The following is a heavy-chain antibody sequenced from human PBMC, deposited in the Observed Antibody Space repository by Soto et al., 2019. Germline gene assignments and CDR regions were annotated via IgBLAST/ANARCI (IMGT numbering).Heavy chain of an antibody. Sequence: ASVKVSCKGCGYTFTSYYMHWVRQAPGQELEGMGIINPSGGSTSYAHKFQGRVTMTRDTSTRTVYMELSSLRSEDTAVYFCAKSTTVTMEAFDIWGQGTMVTVSS. CDR1: GYTFTSYY. V-gene: IGHV1-46*01. D-gene: IGHD4-17*01. CDR2: INPSGGST. CDR3: AKSTTVTMEAFDI. J-gene: IGHJ3*02.